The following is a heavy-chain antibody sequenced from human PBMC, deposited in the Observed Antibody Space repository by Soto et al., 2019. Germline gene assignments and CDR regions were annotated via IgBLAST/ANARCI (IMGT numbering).Heavy chain of an antibody. CDR2: INAGNGNT. J-gene: IGHJ5*02. CDR3: ARSDIVVVVAAMGFNWFGP. D-gene: IGHD2-15*01. Sequence: VSVKVSCKASGYAFTIYAMHWVRQAPGQRLEWMGWINAGNGNTKYSQKFQGRVTITRDTSASTAYMELSSLRSEDTAVYYCARSDIVVVVAAMGFNWFGPWGQGTLVTVSS. CDR1: GYAFTIYA. V-gene: IGHV1-3*01.